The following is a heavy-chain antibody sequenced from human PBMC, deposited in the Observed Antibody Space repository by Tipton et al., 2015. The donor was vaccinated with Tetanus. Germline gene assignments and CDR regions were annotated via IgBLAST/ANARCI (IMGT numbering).Heavy chain of an antibody. CDR2: IYHSGST. V-gene: IGHV4-34*01. J-gene: IGHJ6*02. Sequence: TLSLTCAVSGGSLSGFYWGWIRQPPGKGLEWIGEIYHSGSTNYNPSLKSRVTISVDKSKNQFSLKLSSVTAADTAVYYCARDQRIRFLEPTSFFFNYGMDVWGQGTTITVSS. D-gene: IGHD3-3*01. CDR3: ARDQRIRFLEPTSFFFNYGMDV. CDR1: GGSLSGFY.